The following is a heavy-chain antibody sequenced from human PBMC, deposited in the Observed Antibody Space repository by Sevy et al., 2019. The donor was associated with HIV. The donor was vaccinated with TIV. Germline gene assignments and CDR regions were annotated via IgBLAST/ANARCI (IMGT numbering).Heavy chain of an antibody. Sequence: GGSLRLSCVASQFNFDTYAIHWVRQAPGKGLEWVAMIWYDGSSKDYAESVKGRFAISRDNSQNKAFLQMNSLGAEDTGVYYCATNMVHAGAYDSYFNFWGQGSLVTVSS. V-gene: IGHV3-33*01. D-gene: IGHD3-10*01. CDR1: QFNFDTYA. J-gene: IGHJ4*02. CDR3: ATNMVHAGAYDSYFNF. CDR2: IWYDGSSK.